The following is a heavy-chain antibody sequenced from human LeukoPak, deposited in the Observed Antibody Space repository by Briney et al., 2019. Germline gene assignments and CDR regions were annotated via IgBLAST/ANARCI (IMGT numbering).Heavy chain of an antibody. CDR2: IWSDATNQ. CDR3: AKDIQRGFDYTNSLDY. V-gene: IGHV3-33*06. J-gene: IGHJ4*02. D-gene: IGHD4-11*01. Sequence: PGGSLRLSCAASGFIFSDYGMHWVRQAPGKGLEWVAVIWSDATNQYYADSVRGRFAISRDDSPSMVYLQMNSLSAEDTAVYFCAKDIQRGFDYTNSLDYWGQGTLVTVSS. CDR1: GFIFSDYG.